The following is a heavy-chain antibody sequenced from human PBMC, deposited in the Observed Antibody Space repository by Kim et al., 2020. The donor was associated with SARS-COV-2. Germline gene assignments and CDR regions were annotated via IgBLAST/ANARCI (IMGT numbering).Heavy chain of an antibody. J-gene: IGHJ4*02. CDR3: AKDQRGYSYGRHTYYLDY. Sequence: KGRFTISRDNSKNTLYLQMNSLRAEDTAVYYCAKDQRGYSYGRHTYYLDYWGQGTLVTVSS. V-gene: IGHV3-30*02. D-gene: IGHD5-18*01.